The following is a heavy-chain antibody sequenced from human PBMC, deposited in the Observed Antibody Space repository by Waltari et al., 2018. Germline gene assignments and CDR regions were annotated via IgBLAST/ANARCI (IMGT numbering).Heavy chain of an antibody. Sequence: EVQLLESGGGLVQPGGSLRLSCAASGFTFSSYAMSWVRQAPGKGLEWVSAMSGSGGSTYYADSVKGRFTISRDNAKNSLYLQMNSLRAEDTAVYYCATSGWYCFDYWGQGTLVTVSS. CDR2: MSGSGGST. CDR3: ATSGWYCFDY. CDR1: GFTFSSYA. V-gene: IGHV3-23*01. J-gene: IGHJ4*02. D-gene: IGHD6-19*01.